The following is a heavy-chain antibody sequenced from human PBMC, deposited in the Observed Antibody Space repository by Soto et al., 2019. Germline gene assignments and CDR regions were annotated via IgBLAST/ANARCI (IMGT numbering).Heavy chain of an antibody. V-gene: IGHV4-59*08. Sequence: QVQLQESGPGLVKPSETLSLTCTVSGGSISSYYWSWIRQPPGKGLEWIGYIYYSGSTNYNPSLNRRVTISVDTSKNQFSLKLSAVTAADTAVYYCARHTGYYDILTGYYMVSYWFDPWGQGTLVTVSS. J-gene: IGHJ5*02. D-gene: IGHD3-9*01. CDR1: GGSISSYY. CDR3: ARHTGYYDILTGYYMVSYWFDP. CDR2: IYYSGST.